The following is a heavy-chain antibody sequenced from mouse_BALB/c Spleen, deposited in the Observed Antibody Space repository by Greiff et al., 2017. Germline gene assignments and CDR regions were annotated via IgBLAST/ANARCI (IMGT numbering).Heavy chain of an antibody. CDR3: ARQGYDY. CDR1: GFTFSSYT. V-gene: IGHV5-12-2*01. CDR2: ISNGGGST. Sequence: EVQLVESGGGLVQPGGSLKLSCAASGFTFSSYTMSWVRQTPEKRLEWVAYISNGGGSTYYPDTVKGRFTISRDNAKNTLYLQMSSLKSEDTAMYYCARQGYDYWGQGTTLTVSS. J-gene: IGHJ2*01. D-gene: IGHD2-14*01.